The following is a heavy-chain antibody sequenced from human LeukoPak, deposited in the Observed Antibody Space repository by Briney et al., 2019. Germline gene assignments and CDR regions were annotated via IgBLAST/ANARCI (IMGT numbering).Heavy chain of an antibody. CDR3: ARDRGRDGYNRVFDY. D-gene: IGHD5-24*01. J-gene: IGHJ4*02. CDR2: IYSGGST. CDR1: GFTVSSNY. Sequence: GGSLRLSCAASGFTVSSNYMSWVRQAPGKGLEWVSVIYSGGSTYYADSVKGRFTISRDNAKNSLYLQMNSLRAEDTAVYYCARDRGRDGYNRVFDYWGQGTLVTVSS. V-gene: IGHV3-53*01.